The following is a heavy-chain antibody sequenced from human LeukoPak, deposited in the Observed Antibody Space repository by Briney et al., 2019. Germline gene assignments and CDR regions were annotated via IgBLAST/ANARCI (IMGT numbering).Heavy chain of an antibody. CDR2: IKQDGSEK. J-gene: IGHJ4*02. CDR3: ARGLVGKYYYDSSGYVY. Sequence: PGGSLRLSWAASGFTFSSYWMSWVRQAPGKGLEWVANIKQDGSEKYYVDSVKGRFTISRDNAKNSLYLQMNSLRAEDTAVYYCARGLVGKYYYDSSGYVYWGQGTLVTVSS. CDR1: GFTFSSYW. V-gene: IGHV3-7*01. D-gene: IGHD3-22*01.